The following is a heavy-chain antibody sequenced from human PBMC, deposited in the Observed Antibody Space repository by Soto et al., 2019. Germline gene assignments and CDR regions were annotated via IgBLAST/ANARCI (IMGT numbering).Heavy chain of an antibody. Sequence: VRLSCAASGFTFSSYGMHWVRQAPGKGLEWVAVISYDGSNKYYADSVKGRFTISRDNSKNTLYLQMNSLRAEDTAVYYCAKFNSSGGGYYWGQGTLVTVSS. CDR3: AKFNSSGGGYY. CDR1: GFTFSSYG. D-gene: IGHD6-19*01. J-gene: IGHJ4*02. V-gene: IGHV3-30*18. CDR2: ISYDGSNK.